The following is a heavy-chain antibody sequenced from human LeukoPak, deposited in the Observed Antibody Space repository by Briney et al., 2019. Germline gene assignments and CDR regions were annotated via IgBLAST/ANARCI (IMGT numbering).Heavy chain of an antibody. Sequence: GGSLRLSCAASGFTFSTYAMSWVRQAPGKGLEWVSHISDNGASTFYADSVKGRFTISRDNSKNTLYLQMNSLRAEDTAVYYCASAASGGLFNAFDYWGQGTLVTVSS. J-gene: IGHJ4*02. D-gene: IGHD3-10*01. CDR1: GFTFSTYA. CDR2: ISDNGAST. V-gene: IGHV3-23*01. CDR3: ASAASGGLFNAFDY.